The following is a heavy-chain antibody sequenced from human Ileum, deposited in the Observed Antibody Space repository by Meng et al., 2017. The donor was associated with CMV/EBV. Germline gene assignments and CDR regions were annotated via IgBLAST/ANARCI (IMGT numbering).Heavy chain of an antibody. D-gene: IGHD4-17*01. CDR2: INKDGTFI. J-gene: IGHJ3*01. CDR3: TRTPAPVTGAFDF. CDR1: GFSFSTSG. Sequence: GSLRLSCAASGFSFSTSGMNWVRQAPGKGLEWVSGINKDGTFIAYADSVKGRFIVSRDNARDSLYLQMSSLRVKDTALYYCTRTPAPVTGAFDFWGQGTMVTVSS. V-gene: IGHV3-21*01.